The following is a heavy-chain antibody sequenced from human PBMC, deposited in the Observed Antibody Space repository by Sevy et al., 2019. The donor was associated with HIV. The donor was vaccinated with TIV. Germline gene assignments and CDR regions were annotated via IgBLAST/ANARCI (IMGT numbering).Heavy chain of an antibody. CDR3: AGGDPNDYVWGSYRYTRNWFDP. D-gene: IGHD3-16*02. V-gene: IGHV1-8*01. Sequence: ASVKVSCKASGYTFTSYDINWVRQATGQGLEWMGWMNPNSGNTGYAQKFQGRVTMTRNTSISTAYMELSSLGSEDTAVYYCAGGDPNDYVWGSYRYTRNWFDPWGQGTLVTVSS. J-gene: IGHJ5*02. CDR1: GYTFTSYD. CDR2: MNPNSGNT.